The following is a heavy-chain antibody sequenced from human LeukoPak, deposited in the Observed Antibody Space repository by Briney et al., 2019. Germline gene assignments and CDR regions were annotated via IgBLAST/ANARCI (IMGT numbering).Heavy chain of an antibody. Sequence: KPSETLSLTCTVSGGSISSSGYYWGWIRQPPGKGLEWMGNIYYSGSTYYNPSLKSRVTISVDTSKNQFSLKLSSVTAADTAVYYCARLDYGGNLDYWGQGTLVTVSS. CDR1: GGSISSSGYY. D-gene: IGHD4-23*01. CDR3: ARLDYGGNLDY. V-gene: IGHV4-39*01. CDR2: IYYSGST. J-gene: IGHJ4*02.